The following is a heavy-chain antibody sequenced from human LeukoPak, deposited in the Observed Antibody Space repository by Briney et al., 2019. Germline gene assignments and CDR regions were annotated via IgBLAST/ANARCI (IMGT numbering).Heavy chain of an antibody. J-gene: IGHJ4*02. V-gene: IGHV4-38-2*02. CDR2: IHHSGTA. CDR3: ARDRGALGATVPAIFAVNFFDS. D-gene: IGHD2-2*02. Sequence: PSETLSLTCTASGRSINNGYFWGWIRQPPGKGLEWIASIHHSGTASYNPSLESRVTISVDTSKNQFSLRLSSVTAADTAVYYCARDRGALGATVPAIFAVNFFDSWGQGTLGTVSS. CDR1: GRSINNGYF.